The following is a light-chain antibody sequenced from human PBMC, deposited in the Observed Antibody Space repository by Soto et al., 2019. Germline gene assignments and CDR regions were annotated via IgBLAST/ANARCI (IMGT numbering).Light chain of an antibody. CDR3: QHYNSYPWT. CDR2: HAS. V-gene: IGKV1-5*01. CDR1: QSINNW. Sequence: DIQMTQSPSTLSASIGDRVTNTCRASQSINNWLAWYQQKPGKAPNLLIYHASNLETGFPSRFSGSAFGTEFTLTISSLQPDDFATYYCQHYNSYPWTFGQGTKV. J-gene: IGKJ1*01.